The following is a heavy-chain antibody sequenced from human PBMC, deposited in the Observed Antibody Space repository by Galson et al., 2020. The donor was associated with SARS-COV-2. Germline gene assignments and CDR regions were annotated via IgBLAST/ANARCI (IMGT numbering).Heavy chain of an antibody. CDR2: IFHSGYT. J-gene: IGHJ6*03. V-gene: IGHV4-4*02. CDR3: SRIIVTAYYFSYMDV. CDR1: GGSISSSDW. Sequence: SETLSLTCAVSGGSISSSDWWGWVRQPPGKGLKWIGEIFHSGYTNYNPSLKSRVTMSVDTSKNQFSLKLSSVTAADTALYYCSRIIVTAYYFSYMDVWGKGTTVTVSS. D-gene: IGHD2-21*02.